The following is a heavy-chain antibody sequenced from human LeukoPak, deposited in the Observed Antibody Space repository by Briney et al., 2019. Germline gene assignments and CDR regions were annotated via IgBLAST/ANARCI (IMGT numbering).Heavy chain of an antibody. CDR1: GGTFSSYA. D-gene: IGHD1-26*01. J-gene: IGHJ6*02. CDR2: ISAYNGNT. V-gene: IGHV1-18*01. CDR3: ARDGSWNYDYGMDV. Sequence: ASVKVSRKASGGTFSSYAISWVRQAPGQGLEWMGWISAYNGNTNYAQKLQGRVTMTTDTSTSTAYMELRSLRSDDTAVYYCARDGSWNYDYGMDVWGQGTTVTVSS.